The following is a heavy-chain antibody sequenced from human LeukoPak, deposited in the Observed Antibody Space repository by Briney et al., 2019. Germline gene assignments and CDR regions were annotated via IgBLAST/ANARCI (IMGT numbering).Heavy chain of an antibody. CDR1: GYSFSTRW. V-gene: IGHV5-51*01. CDR3: ARLRREYDLLSGFSY. D-gene: IGHD3-3*01. Sequence: GESLKISCEASGYSFSTRWIDWVRQMPGKGLGWMGLIYPADSDTRYSPSFQGQVTISADKSLSTAFLQWSSLTASDTAIYYCARLRREYDLLSGFSYWGQGTLVSVSS. CDR2: IYPADSDT. J-gene: IGHJ4*02.